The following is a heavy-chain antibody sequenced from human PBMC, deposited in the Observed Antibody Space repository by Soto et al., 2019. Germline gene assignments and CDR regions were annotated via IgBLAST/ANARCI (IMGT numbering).Heavy chain of an antibody. CDR3: AREGYCSGGSCYRGYGMDV. CDR2: IIPIFGTA. D-gene: IGHD2-15*01. J-gene: IGHJ6*02. CDR1: GGTFSSYA. V-gene: IGHV1-69*01. Sequence: QVQLVQSGAEVKKPGSSVKVSCKASGGTFSSYAISWVRQAPGQGLEWMGGIIPIFGTANYAQKFQGRVTITADESTSTAYMELSSRRSEDTAVYYCAREGYCSGGSCYRGYGMDVWGQGTTVTVSS.